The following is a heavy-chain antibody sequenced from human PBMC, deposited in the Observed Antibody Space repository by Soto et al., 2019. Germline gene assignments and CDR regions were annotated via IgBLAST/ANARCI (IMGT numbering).Heavy chain of an antibody. J-gene: IGHJ6*02. Sequence: SVKVSCKASGGTFSSYAISWVRQAPGQGLEWMGGIIPIFGTANYAQKFQGRVTITADESTSTAYMELSSLRSEDTAVYYCARALTDIVVVPAALYGMDVWGQGTTVTVSS. D-gene: IGHD2-2*01. V-gene: IGHV1-69*13. CDR2: IIPIFGTA. CDR1: GGTFSSYA. CDR3: ARALTDIVVVPAALYGMDV.